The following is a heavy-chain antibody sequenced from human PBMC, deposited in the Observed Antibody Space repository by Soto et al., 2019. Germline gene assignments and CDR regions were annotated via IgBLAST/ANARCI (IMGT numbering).Heavy chain of an antibody. Sequence: QVQLRQWGAGLLKPSETLSLRCAVYGGSLSDYSWSWIRQSPEKGLEWIGEIHHGRSTKYNPSLKSRVTISVDTSKNQVSLILTSATTADTAVYRCARGGGNSGYFFDYWGRGTLVTVSS. CDR3: ARGGGNSGYFFDY. J-gene: IGHJ4*02. V-gene: IGHV4-34*02. D-gene: IGHD5-12*01. CDR2: IHHGRST. CDR1: GGSLSDYS.